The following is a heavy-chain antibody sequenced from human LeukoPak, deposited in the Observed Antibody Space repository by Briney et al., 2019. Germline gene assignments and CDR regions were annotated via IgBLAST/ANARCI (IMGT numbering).Heavy chain of an antibody. CDR1: GFTVSSNY. D-gene: IGHD5-18*01. CDR3: ASNGYSYGDVTFYY. Sequence: GGSLRLSCAASGFTVSSNYMSWVRQAPGKGLEWVSVIYSGGSTYYADSVKGRFTISRHNSKNTLYLQMNSLRAEDTAVYYCASNGYSYGDVTFYYWGQGTLVTVSS. V-gene: IGHV3-53*04. CDR2: IYSGGST. J-gene: IGHJ4*02.